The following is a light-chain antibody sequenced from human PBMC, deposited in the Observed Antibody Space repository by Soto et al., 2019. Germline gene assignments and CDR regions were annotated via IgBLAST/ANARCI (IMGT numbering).Light chain of an antibody. Sequence: QSLLAQPASQSGSPGQSITISCTGTSSDIGAYDYVSWFQQHPGKAPNLMISEVNNRPSGVSNRFSGSKSGNTAYLTISGLQVEDEDEYFCFSSTTTSTHVFATGTKITVL. V-gene: IGLV2-14*01. CDR3: FSSTTTSTHV. CDR1: SSDIGAYDY. CDR2: EVN. J-gene: IGLJ1*01.